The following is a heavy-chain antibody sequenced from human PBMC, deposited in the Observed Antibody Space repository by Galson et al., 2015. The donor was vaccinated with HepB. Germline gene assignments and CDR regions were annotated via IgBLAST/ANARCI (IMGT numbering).Heavy chain of an antibody. CDR3: ARVARSSSHLDY. D-gene: IGHD6-6*01. CDR2: VYSRGST. Sequence: SETLSLTWTVSGGSISSYYWSWLRQSPGKGLEWIAYVYSRGSTNYNPSLKSRVTNSVDTSRNQCSLNLSSVTAADTAVYYWARVARSSSHLDYWGQGTLVTVSS. J-gene: IGHJ4*02. CDR1: GGSISSYY. V-gene: IGHV4-59*12.